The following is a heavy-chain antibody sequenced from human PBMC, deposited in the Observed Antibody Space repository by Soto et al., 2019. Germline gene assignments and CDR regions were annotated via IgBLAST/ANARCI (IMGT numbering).Heavy chain of an antibody. J-gene: IGHJ4*02. CDR3: ARTTAVPNTLRSRYFFDY. CDR2: VYYSGTT. Sequence: SETLSLTCSVSGGSVSNKTYYWSWIRQPPGKRLEWIGYVYYSGTTNYNPSLKSRVTISVDLSKNRFSLRLSSVTTADTALYYCARTTAVPNTLRSRYFFDYWGQGTLVTVSS. CDR1: GGSVSNKTYY. D-gene: IGHD4-17*01. V-gene: IGHV4-61*01.